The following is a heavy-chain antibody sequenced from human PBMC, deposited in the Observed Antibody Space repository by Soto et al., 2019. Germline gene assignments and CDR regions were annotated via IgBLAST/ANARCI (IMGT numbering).Heavy chain of an antibody. CDR2: MYYTGNK. CDR1: GGSISISTYY. V-gene: IGHV4-39*01. D-gene: IGHD6-6*01. CDR3: ARRSSSSLGSLFDH. J-gene: IGHJ5*02. Sequence: LXLTCTVSGGSISISTYYWDWIRQPPGKGLEWIGAMYYTGNKNYNPSLESRVTMSVDTSKNQFSLKLSSVTPTDTAVYYCARRSSSSLGSLFDHWGRGILVTVSS.